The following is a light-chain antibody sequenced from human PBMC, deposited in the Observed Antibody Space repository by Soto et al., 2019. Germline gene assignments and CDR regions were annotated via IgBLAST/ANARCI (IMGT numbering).Light chain of an antibody. CDR1: QGITSY. CDR2: AAS. V-gene: IGKV1-9*01. J-gene: IGKJ4*01. CDR3: QQLYSYPLS. Sequence: IQVTQSPSSLSASVGDRVTITCRASQGITSYLAWYQQKPGKAPKLLIYAASALQTGVSSRFSGSGYGTDFALTISNLQPKDFATYFCQQLYSYPLSFGGGTTVE.